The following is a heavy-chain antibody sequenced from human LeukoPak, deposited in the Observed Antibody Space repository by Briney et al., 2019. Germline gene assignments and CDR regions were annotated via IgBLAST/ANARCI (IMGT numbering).Heavy chain of an antibody. J-gene: IGHJ4*02. D-gene: IGHD3-22*01. CDR2: IYYSGST. Sequence: PSETLSLTCTVSGGSISSGSYYWSWIRQPAGKGLEWIGYIYYSGSTNYNPSLKSRVTISVDTSKNQFSLKLSSVTAADTAVYYCAKDGINYYDISGYDIWGQGTLVTVSS. CDR1: GGSISSGSYY. V-gene: IGHV4-61*10. CDR3: AKDGINYYDISGYDI.